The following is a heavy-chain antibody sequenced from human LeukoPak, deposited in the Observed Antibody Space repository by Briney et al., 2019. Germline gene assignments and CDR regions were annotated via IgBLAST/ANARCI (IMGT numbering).Heavy chain of an antibody. Sequence: GGSLRLSCAASGFTFSSHSMNWARQAPGKGLEGISYISSSSSLIYYADSVKGRFTISRDNVKNSLYLQMNSLRAEDTAVYYCARLPLYSKAGPPLDYWGQGTLVTVSS. V-gene: IGHV3-48*01. CDR2: ISSSSSLI. CDR1: GFTFSSHS. CDR3: ARLPLYSKAGPPLDY. J-gene: IGHJ4*02. D-gene: IGHD4-11*01.